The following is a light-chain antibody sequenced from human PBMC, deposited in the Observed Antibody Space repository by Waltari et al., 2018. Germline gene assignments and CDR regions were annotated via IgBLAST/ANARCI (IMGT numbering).Light chain of an antibody. V-gene: IGKV1-39*01. CDR3: QQSHRSPWT. Sequence: DIQMTKSPSSLSASVGDTVTITCRTSQNLDRSLNWYNQRPGNAPKLLIFAASTLQSGVSSRFSGSGSGTDFTLTISGLQPEDFATYFCQQSHRSPWTFGQGTQVDI. J-gene: IGKJ1*01. CDR2: AAS. CDR1: QNLDRS.